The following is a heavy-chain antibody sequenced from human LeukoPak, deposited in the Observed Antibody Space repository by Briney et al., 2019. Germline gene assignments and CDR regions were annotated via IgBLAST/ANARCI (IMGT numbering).Heavy chain of an antibody. J-gene: IGHJ4*02. CDR3: ARDPPGRSDF. V-gene: IGHV3-7*01. CDR2: INEDGSRE. Sequence: GGSLRLSCAASGFTFSNFLMTWVRHSPGKGLEWVASINEDGSRELYVDSAKGRFSISRDNANNALSLQMNSLRVEDTAVYYCARDPPGRSDFWGQGTLVTVSS. CDR1: GFTFSNFL.